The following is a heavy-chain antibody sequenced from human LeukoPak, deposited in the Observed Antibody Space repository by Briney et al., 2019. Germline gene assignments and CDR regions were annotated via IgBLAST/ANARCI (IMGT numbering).Heavy chain of an antibody. D-gene: IGHD2-2*01. CDR1: GGSFSGYY. V-gene: IGHV4-34*01. Sequence: SETLSLTCAVYGGSFSGYYWSWIRQPPGKGLEWIGEINHSGSTTYNPSLKSRVTISVDTSKNQFSLKLSSVTAADTAVYYCARGFLVVVPAAIGSYYFDYWGQGTLVTVSS. CDR3: ARGFLVVVPAAIGSYYFDY. J-gene: IGHJ4*02. CDR2: INHSGST.